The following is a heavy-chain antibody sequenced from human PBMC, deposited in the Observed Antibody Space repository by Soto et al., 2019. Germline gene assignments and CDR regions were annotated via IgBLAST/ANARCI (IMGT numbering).Heavy chain of an antibody. J-gene: IGHJ4*02. CDR2: ISGSGGST. D-gene: IGHD5-18*01. V-gene: IGHV3-23*01. Sequence: RRLSCAASGFTFSSYAMSWVRQAPGKGLEWVSAISGSGGSTYYADSVKGRFTISRDNSKNTLYLQMNSLRAEDTAVYYCAEARGYSYGSADFDYWGQGTLVTVSS. CDR1: GFTFSSYA. CDR3: AEARGYSYGSADFDY.